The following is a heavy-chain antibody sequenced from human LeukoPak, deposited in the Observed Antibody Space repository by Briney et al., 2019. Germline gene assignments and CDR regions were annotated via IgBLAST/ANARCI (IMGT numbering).Heavy chain of an antibody. Sequence: GGSLRLSCVASGFTFTSYSRNWVRQAPGKGLEWVSYMNSGSTIYYADSVKGRFTISRDNSKNTLFLQMNSLRAEDTAVYYCARHYYDSSGLELNTFDIWGQGTMVTVSS. D-gene: IGHD3-22*01. V-gene: IGHV3-48*01. CDR2: MNSGSTI. CDR1: GFTFTSYS. J-gene: IGHJ3*02. CDR3: ARHYYDSSGLELNTFDI.